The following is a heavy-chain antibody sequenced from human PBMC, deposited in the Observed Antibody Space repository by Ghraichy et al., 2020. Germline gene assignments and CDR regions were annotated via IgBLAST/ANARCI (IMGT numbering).Heavy chain of an antibody. J-gene: IGHJ4*02. Sequence: SETLSLTCTVSGDSISRRGYSWSWIRQSPGKGLEWIGYISHGGDTSYNPSLMSRVTVSVEGSRNQFSLRLSSVTAADTAVYYCARVYGGTFDYWGQGTLVTVSS. V-gene: IGHV4-30-2*06. CDR1: GDSISRRGYS. CDR2: ISHGGDT. D-gene: IGHD4-23*01. CDR3: ARVYGGTFDY.